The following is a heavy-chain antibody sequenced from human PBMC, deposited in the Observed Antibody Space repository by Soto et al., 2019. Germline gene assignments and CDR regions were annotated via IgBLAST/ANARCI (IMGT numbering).Heavy chain of an antibody. Sequence: QIQLEQSGAEVKKPGASVKVSCKASGYTFTSYGISWVRQAPGQGLEWMGRISAYNGNTNYAQKLQGRVTMTTDTSTRTAYRELRSLRSDDTAVYYCARVVGALGHWFDPWGQGTLVTVSS. J-gene: IGHJ5*02. CDR1: GYTFTSYG. V-gene: IGHV1-18*01. D-gene: IGHD1-26*01. CDR3: ARVVGALGHWFDP. CDR2: ISAYNGNT.